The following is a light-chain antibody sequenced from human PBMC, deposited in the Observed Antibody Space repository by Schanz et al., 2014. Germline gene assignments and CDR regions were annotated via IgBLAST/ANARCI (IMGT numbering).Light chain of an antibody. V-gene: IGLV2-8*01. Sequence: QSALTQPPSASGSPGQSVTISCTGTSSDVGGYNYVSWYQQHPGKAPKLIISDVTRRPSGVPDRFSGSKSDNTASLTVSGLQAEDEADYYCSSYVGSYNWVFGGGTKLTVL. CDR2: DVT. CDR1: SSDVGGYNY. CDR3: SSYVGSYNWV. J-gene: IGLJ3*02.